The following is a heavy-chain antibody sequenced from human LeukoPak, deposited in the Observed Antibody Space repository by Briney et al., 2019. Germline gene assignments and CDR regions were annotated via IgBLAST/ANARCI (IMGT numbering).Heavy chain of an antibody. D-gene: IGHD6-19*01. CDR3: ARGGSGWYGGDC. J-gene: IGHJ4*02. Sequence: PGRSLRLSCAASGFTFSDYYMSWIRQAPGKGLEWVSYISSSSSDTSYADSVKGRFTISRDNAKKSLYLQMNSLRAEDTAVYYCARGGSGWYGGDCWGQGTLVTVSS. V-gene: IGHV3-11*05. CDR1: GFTFSDYY. CDR2: ISSSSSDT.